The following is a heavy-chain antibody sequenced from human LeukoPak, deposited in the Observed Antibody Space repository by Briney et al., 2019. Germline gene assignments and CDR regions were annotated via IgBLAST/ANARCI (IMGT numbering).Heavy chain of an antibody. Sequence: GGSLRLSCAASGFTFSSYWMSWVRQAPGKGLEWVSSISSSSSYIYYADSVKGRFTISRDNAKNSLYLQMNSLRAEDTAVYYCARMGRGYSYGYGDAFDIWGQGTMVTVSS. J-gene: IGHJ3*02. V-gene: IGHV3-21*01. D-gene: IGHD5-18*01. CDR2: ISSSSSYI. CDR3: ARMGRGYSYGYGDAFDI. CDR1: GFTFSSYW.